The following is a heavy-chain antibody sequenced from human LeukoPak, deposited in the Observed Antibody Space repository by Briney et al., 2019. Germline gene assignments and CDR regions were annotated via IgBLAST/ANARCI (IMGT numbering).Heavy chain of an antibody. Sequence: GGSLRLSCVASGFTFSDYYMSWIRQAPGKGLEWISYISSSGTTMSYAVFVKGRFTISRDNAKNSLYLQMNSLRAEDTAVYYCAGHPFCTSTNCHLTVWGQGTLVTVSS. CDR1: GFTFSDYY. D-gene: IGHD2-2*01. J-gene: IGHJ4*02. V-gene: IGHV3-11*01. CDR3: AGHPFCTSTNCHLTV. CDR2: ISSSGTTM.